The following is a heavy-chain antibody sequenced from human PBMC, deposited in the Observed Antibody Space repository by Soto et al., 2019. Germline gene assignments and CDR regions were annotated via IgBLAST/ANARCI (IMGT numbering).Heavy chain of an antibody. Sequence: GGSLRLSCAASGFTFSTNVMNWVRQAPGKGLEWVSVIYSGGTTYYADSVKGRFTISRDNSKNTLYLQMNSLRAEDTAVYYCHGYGYWGQGTLVTVSS. D-gene: IGHD5-12*01. CDR3: HGYGY. V-gene: IGHV3-53*01. CDR2: IYSGGTT. CDR1: GFTFSTNV. J-gene: IGHJ4*02.